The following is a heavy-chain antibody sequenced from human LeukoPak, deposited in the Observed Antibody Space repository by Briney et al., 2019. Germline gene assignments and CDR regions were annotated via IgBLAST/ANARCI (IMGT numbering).Heavy chain of an antibody. CDR1: GGSFSGYY. J-gene: IGHJ3*02. V-gene: IGHV4-34*01. CDR2: INHSGST. D-gene: IGHD3-10*01. CDR3: ARRLPYYYGSGSYYKMDILDAFDI. Sequence: PSETLSLTCAVYGGSFSGYYWSWIRQPPGKGLEWIGEINHSGSTNYNPSLKSRVTISVDTSKNQFSLKLSSVTAVDTAVYYCARRLPYYYGSGSYYKMDILDAFDIWGQGTMVTVSS.